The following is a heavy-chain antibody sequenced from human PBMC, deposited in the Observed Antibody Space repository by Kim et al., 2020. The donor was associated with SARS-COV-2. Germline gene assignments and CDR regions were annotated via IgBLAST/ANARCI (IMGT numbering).Heavy chain of an antibody. CDR3: ARVPVVVTAMGVYYFDY. CDR1: GYTFTSYG. CDR2: ISAYNGNT. J-gene: IGHJ4*02. D-gene: IGHD2-21*02. Sequence: ASVKVSCKASGYTFTSYGISWVRQAPGQGLEWMGWISAYNGNTNYAQKLQGRVTMTTDTSTSTAYLELRSLRSDDTAVYYCARVPVVVTAMGVYYFDYWGQGTLVTVSS. V-gene: IGHV1-18*01.